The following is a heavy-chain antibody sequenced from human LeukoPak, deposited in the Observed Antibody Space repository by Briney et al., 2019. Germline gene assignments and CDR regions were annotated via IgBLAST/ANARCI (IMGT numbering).Heavy chain of an antibody. Sequence: GGSLRLSCKGSGYTFTTYWIGWVRQMPGKGLEWMWIVNPDDSDTIYSPSFQGQVTISADESITTAYLQWSSLRASDTAMYYCARLRWPRGGRSSFDYWGQGALVTVSS. J-gene: IGHJ4*02. CDR3: ARLRWPRGGRSSFDY. V-gene: IGHV5-51*01. CDR1: GYTFTTYW. D-gene: IGHD3-10*01. CDR2: VNPDDSDT.